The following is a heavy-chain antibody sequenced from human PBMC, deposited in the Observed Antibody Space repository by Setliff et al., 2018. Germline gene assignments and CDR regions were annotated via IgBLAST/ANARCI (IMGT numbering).Heavy chain of an antibody. V-gene: IGHV7-4-1*02. CDR2: INTNTGNP. J-gene: IGHJ6*03. D-gene: IGHD3-16*01. Sequence: PSVKVSCKASGYTFSTYAMNWVRQAPGQGLEWMGWINTNTGNPTYAQGFTGRFVFSLDTSVSTAYLQISSLKAEDTAVYYCASRGTSNGYYYYMDVWGKGTTVTVSS. CDR1: GYTFSTYA. CDR3: ASRGTSNGYYYYMDV.